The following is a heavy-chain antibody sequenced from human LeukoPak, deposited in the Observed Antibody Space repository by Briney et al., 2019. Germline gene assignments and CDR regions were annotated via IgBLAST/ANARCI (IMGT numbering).Heavy chain of an antibody. J-gene: IGHJ4*02. D-gene: IGHD1-14*01. CDR1: GFTFSSYG. CDR2: ISYDGSNK. Sequence: GGSLRLSCAASGFTFSSYGMHWVRQAPGKGLEWVAVISYDGSNKYYADSVKGRFTISRDNSKNTLYLQMNSLRAEDTAVYYCAKLHNLNSDYWGQGTLVTVSS. CDR3: AKLHNLNSDY. V-gene: IGHV3-30*18.